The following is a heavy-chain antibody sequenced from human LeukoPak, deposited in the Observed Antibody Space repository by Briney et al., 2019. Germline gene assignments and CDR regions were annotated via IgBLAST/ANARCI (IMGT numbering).Heavy chain of an antibody. Sequence: GGSLRLSCAASGFTFSSYGMHWVRQAPRKGLEWVAVISYHGSNKYYANSVKGRFTISRDNSKNTLYVQMSSLRAEDTAVYYCAKDTRGYSGSYSGFDYWGQGTLVTVSS. CDR1: GFTFSSYG. D-gene: IGHD1-26*01. CDR3: AKDTRGYSGSYSGFDY. J-gene: IGHJ4*02. V-gene: IGHV3-30*18. CDR2: ISYHGSNK.